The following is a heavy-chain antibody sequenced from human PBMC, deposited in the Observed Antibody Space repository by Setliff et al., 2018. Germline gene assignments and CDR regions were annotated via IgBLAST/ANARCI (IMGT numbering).Heavy chain of an antibody. Sequence: ASVKVSCKTSGYAFTDNYIHWVRQAPGQGLEWMGWINPKTGGTNLAQKFQGWVSMTRDTSITTAYMELSRLTSDDMAVYFCARSDRLVVDGFDVWGQGTMVTVSS. CDR2: INPKTGGT. CDR1: GYAFTDNY. V-gene: IGHV1-2*04. J-gene: IGHJ3*01. D-gene: IGHD3-16*01. CDR3: ARSDRLVVDGFDV.